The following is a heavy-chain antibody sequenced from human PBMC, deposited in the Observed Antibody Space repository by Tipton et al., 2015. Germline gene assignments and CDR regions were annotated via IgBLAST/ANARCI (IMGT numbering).Heavy chain of an antibody. Sequence: SLRLSCAASGFTFSSYEMNWVRQAPGKGLEWVSYISSGGSPIYYSDSVKGRFTISRDNAKNSLYLQMNSLRAGDTAVYYCAAEAYCGSDCLHWGQGTLVSVSS. V-gene: IGHV3-48*03. CDR1: GFTFSSYE. J-gene: IGHJ4*02. CDR3: AAEAYCGSDCLH. D-gene: IGHD2-21*02. CDR2: ISSGGSPI.